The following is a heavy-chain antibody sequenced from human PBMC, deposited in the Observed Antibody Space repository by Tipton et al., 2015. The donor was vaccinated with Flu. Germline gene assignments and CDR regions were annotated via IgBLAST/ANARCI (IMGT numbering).Heavy chain of an antibody. CDR2: IIPVFGTT. D-gene: IGHD3-10*01. J-gene: IGHJ1*01. Sequence: QVQLVQSGAEVKKPGSSVKVSCKSSGDNFNTYAISWVRRAPGQGLEWMGRIIPVFGTTNYAQKFQGRVTITRDESTSTAYMELSSLASEDTAVYYCASKYFYYNSAYDLEHWGQGTLVPVSS. CDR1: GDNFNTYA. V-gene: IGHV1-69*18. CDR3: ASKYFYYNSAYDLEH.